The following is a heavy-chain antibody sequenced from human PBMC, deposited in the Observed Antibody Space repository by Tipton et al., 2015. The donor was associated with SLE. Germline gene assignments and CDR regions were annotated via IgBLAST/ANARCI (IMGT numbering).Heavy chain of an antibody. Sequence: SLRLSCAASGFMFSTYAIHWVRQAPGKGLEWVAVISNDGGTTFHADSVRGRFTISRDNSKNTVYLQMNSLRAEDTAVFYCARGVRTGAGDYFDYWGQGTLVAVSS. CDR2: ISNDGGTT. J-gene: IGHJ4*02. D-gene: IGHD7-27*01. V-gene: IGHV3-30*04. CDR3: ARGVRTGAGDYFDY. CDR1: GFMFSTYA.